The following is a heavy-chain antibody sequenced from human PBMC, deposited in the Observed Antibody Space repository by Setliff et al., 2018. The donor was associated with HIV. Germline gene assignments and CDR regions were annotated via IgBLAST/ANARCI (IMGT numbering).Heavy chain of an antibody. D-gene: IGHD3-3*01. V-gene: IGHV1-18*01. Sequence: GASVKVSCKASGYNFNNHGITWVRQAPGRGLEWVGWIGYNGNTNYAQKFQGRVTMTTDTSTDTAYMDLTSLKSDDTAVYYCARDPTAPGITIFGVVGATYWFDPRGPGTLVTVSS. J-gene: IGHJ5*02. CDR2: IGYNGNT. CDR1: GYNFNNHG. CDR3: ARDPTAPGITIFGVVGATYWFDP.